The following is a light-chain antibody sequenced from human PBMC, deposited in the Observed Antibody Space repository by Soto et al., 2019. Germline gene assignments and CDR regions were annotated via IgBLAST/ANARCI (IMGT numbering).Light chain of an antibody. CDR3: QQYNNWPPWT. CDR2: GAS. CDR1: QSVSSN. V-gene: IGKV3-15*01. J-gene: IGKJ1*01. Sequence: EIVMTQSPATLSVSPGEGVTLSCRASQSVSSNLAWYQQKSGQAPRLLIYGASTRATGIPARFSGSGSGTEFTLTISSLQSEDFAVYYCQQYNNWPPWTFGQGTKVEIK.